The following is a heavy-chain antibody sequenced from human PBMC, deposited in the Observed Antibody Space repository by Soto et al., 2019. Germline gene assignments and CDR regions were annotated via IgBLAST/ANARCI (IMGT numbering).Heavy chain of an antibody. J-gene: IGHJ5*02. V-gene: IGHV1-2*02. CDR1: GYTFTGYY. CDR3: ARDRAAAGMSYNWFDP. CDR2: INPNSGGT. D-gene: IGHD6-13*01. Sequence: AASVKVSCKASGYTFTGYYMHWVRQAPGQGLEWMGWINPNSGGTNYAQKFQGRVTMTRDTSISTAYMELSRLRSDDTAVYYCARDRAAAGMSYNWFDPWGQGTLVTVSS.